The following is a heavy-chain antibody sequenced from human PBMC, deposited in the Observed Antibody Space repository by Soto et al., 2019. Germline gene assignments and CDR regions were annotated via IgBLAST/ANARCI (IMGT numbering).Heavy chain of an antibody. CDR2: INHSGST. CDR3: ARGVAVAGTHFDY. D-gene: IGHD6-19*01. CDR1: GGSFSGYY. V-gene: IGHV4-34*01. J-gene: IGHJ4*02. Sequence: SETLSLTCAVYGGSFSGYYWSWIRQPPGKGLEWIGEINHSGSTNYNPSLKSRVTISVDTSKNQFSLKLSSVTAADTAVYYCARGVAVAGTHFDYWGQGTLVTVSS.